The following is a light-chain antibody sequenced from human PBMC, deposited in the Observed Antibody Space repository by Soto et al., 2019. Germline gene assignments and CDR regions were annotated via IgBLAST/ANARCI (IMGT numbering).Light chain of an antibody. Sequence: DIQMTQSPSSLSASVGDTVTITCRASQGISTLLAWYPQKPGKAPKSLIYFASSLQSGVPSRFTGSGSGIDFTLTISSLQPEDFATYYCQQFHSYPRTFGQGTRLDIK. J-gene: IGKJ5*01. CDR1: QGISTL. CDR3: QQFHSYPRT. V-gene: IGKV1D-16*01. CDR2: FAS.